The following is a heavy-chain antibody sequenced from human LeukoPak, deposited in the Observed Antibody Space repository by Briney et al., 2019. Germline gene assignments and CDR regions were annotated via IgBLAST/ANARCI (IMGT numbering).Heavy chain of an antibody. Sequence: GGSLRLSCTSSGFTFGTYAVSWFRQAPGKGLEWVAFIRSETFGGTTEYAASVKGRFTISRDDSKSIAYLQMNSLKTEDTAVYYCTRYSGRTDYWGQGTLVSLSS. CDR1: GFTFGTYA. CDR3: TRYSGRTDY. CDR2: IRSETFGGTT. J-gene: IGHJ4*02. D-gene: IGHD5-18*01. V-gene: IGHV3-49*03.